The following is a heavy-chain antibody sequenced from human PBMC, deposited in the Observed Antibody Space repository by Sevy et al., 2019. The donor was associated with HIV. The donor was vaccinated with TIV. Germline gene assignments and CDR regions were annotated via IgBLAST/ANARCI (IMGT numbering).Heavy chain of an antibody. CDR3: ARPLYYDSMEGAFDI. J-gene: IGHJ3*02. CDR1: GGSISSSSYY. V-gene: IGHV4-39*01. CDR2: IYYSGST. Sequence: SETLSLTCTVSGGSISSSSYYWGWIRQPPGKGLEWIGSIYYSGSTYYNPSLKSRVTISVDTSKNQFSLKLSSVTAADTAVYYCARPLYYDSMEGAFDIWGQGTMVTVSS. D-gene: IGHD3-22*01.